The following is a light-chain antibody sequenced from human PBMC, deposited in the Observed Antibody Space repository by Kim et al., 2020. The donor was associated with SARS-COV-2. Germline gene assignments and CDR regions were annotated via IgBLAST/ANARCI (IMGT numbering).Light chain of an antibody. CDR3: SSYTSSSTLV. J-gene: IGLJ2*01. CDR2: DVT. CDR1: SGDVGGYNY. V-gene: IGLV2-14*03. Sequence: QSALTQPASMSGSPGQSITISCTGTSGDVGGYNYVSWYQQHPGKAPKLMIYDVTNRPSGVSNRFSGSKSGNTASLTISGLQAEDEADYYCSSYTSSSTLVFRGRTQVTL.